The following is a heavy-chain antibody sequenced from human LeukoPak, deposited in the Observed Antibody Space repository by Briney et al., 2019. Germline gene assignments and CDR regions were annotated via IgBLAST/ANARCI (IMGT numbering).Heavy chain of an antibody. V-gene: IGHV1-46*01. CDR2: INPSGGST. CDR1: GYTFTSYY. Sequence: ASVKVSCKASGYTFTSYYMHWVRQATGQGLEWMGIINPSGGSTSYAQKFQGRVTMTRDTSTSTVYMELSSLRSEDTAVYYCARDGTRYSSSWYYGMDVWGQGTTVTVSS. J-gene: IGHJ6*02. D-gene: IGHD6-13*01. CDR3: ARDGTRYSSSWYYGMDV.